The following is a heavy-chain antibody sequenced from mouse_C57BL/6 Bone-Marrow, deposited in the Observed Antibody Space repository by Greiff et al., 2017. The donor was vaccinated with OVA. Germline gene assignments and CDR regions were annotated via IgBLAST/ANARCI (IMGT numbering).Heavy chain of an antibody. Sequence: DVKLVESGPGLVKPSQSLSLTCSVTGYSITSGYYWNWIRQFPGNKLEWMGYISYDGSNNYNPSLKNRISITRDTSKNQFFLKLNSVTTEDTATYYCARGPTVVPYYAMDYWGQGTSVTVSS. V-gene: IGHV3-6*01. CDR1: GYSITSGYY. J-gene: IGHJ4*01. D-gene: IGHD1-1*01. CDR3: ARGPTVVPYYAMDY. CDR2: ISYDGSN.